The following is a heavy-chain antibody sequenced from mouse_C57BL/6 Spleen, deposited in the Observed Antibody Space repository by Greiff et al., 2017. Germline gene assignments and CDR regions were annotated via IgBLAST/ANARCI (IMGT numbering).Heavy chain of an antibody. J-gene: IGHJ4*01. V-gene: IGHV1-80*01. CDR1: GYAFSSYW. CDR2: IYPGDGDT. D-gene: IGHD1-1*01. CDR3: ARPPNYYGSSHAMDY. Sequence: VQLQQSGAELVKPGASVKISCKASGYAFSSYWMNWVKQRPGKGLEWIGQIYPGDGDTNYNGKFKGKATLTEDKSSSTAYMQLSSLTSEDSAVYFCARPPNYYGSSHAMDYWGQGTSVTVSS.